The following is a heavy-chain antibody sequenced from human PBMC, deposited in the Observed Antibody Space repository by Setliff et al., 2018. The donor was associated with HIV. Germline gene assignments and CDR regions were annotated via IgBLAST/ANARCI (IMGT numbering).Heavy chain of an antibody. Sequence: SETLSLTCTVSGASISTHDWAWIRQSPGKGLEWVGNFFQSGNTNYNPSLKSRVTISVDTSNHQFSLRLTSVTPADTAVYYCARGGQLKTSHLDFWSGYPITYFDYWGQGTLVAVSS. V-gene: IGHV4-59*11. CDR3: ARGGQLKTSHLDFWSGYPITYFDY. D-gene: IGHD3-3*01. CDR2: FFQSGNT. J-gene: IGHJ4*02. CDR1: GASISTHD.